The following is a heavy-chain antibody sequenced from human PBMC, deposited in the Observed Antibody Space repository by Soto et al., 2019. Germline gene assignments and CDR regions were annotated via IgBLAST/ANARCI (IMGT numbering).Heavy chain of an antibody. CDR2: ISGTGSST. D-gene: IGHD1-26*01. CDR1: GLSFGSYV. J-gene: IGHJ3*02. V-gene: IGHV3-23*01. CDR3: AKESVRRSASRPAPIVGLRGGSAFDM. Sequence: EVQLLESGGGLVQPGGSLRLSCAASGLSFGSYVMNWVRKAPGKGLEWVSGISGTGSSTYDADSVKGRFTISRDNSKNTLYLQMDSLRAAETAVYYWAKESVRRSASRPAPIVGLRGGSAFDMWGQGTMVTVSS.